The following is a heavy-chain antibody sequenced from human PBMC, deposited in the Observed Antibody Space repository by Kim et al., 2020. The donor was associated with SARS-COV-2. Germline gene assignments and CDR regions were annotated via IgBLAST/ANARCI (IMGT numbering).Heavy chain of an antibody. CDR1: GYTFTGYY. CDR2: INPNSGGT. J-gene: IGHJ4*02. Sequence: ASVKVSCKASGYTFTGYYMHWVRQAPGQGLEWMGWINPNSGGTNYAQKFQGRVTMTRDTSISTAYMELSRLRSDDTAVYYCARLPRRGRGGYDCFDYWGQGTLVTVSS. V-gene: IGHV1-2*02. D-gene: IGHD5-12*01. CDR3: ARLPRRGRGGYDCFDY.